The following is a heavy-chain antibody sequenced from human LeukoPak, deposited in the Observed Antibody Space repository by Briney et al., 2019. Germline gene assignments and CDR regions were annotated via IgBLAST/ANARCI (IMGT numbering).Heavy chain of an antibody. CDR3: ARDRDTAMGSSDY. Sequence: GGSLRLSCAASGFTFSSYSMNWVRQAPGKGLEWVSSISSSSSYIYYADSVKGRFTISRDNAKNSLYLQMNSLGAEDTAVYYCARDRDTAMGSSDYWGQGTLVTVSS. J-gene: IGHJ4*02. CDR1: GFTFSSYS. D-gene: IGHD5-18*01. CDR2: ISSSSSYI. V-gene: IGHV3-21*01.